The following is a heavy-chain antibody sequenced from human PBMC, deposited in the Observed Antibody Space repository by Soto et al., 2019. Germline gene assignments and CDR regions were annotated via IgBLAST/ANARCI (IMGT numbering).Heavy chain of an antibody. CDR1: GGPFSSYA. J-gene: IGHJ4*02. CDR2: IIPIFGTA. Sequence: GASVKVSFKASGGPFSSYAISLVRQAPGQGLEWMGGIIPIFGTANYAQKFQVRVTITADESTSTAYMELSSLRSEDTAVYYCARGGTLFDYWGQGTMVTVSS. D-gene: IGHD1-26*01. CDR3: ARGGTLFDY. V-gene: IGHV1-69*13.